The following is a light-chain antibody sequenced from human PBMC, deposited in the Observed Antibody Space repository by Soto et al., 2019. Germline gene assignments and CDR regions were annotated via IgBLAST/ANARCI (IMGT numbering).Light chain of an antibody. CDR2: DAS. CDR1: RGISSN. J-gene: IGKJ5*01. V-gene: IGKV3-11*01. Sequence: IVMTQSPATLSVSPGERATLSCRASRGISSNLAWYQQKPGQAPRLLIYDASTRATGIPARFSGSGSGTDFTLTISSLEPEDFAIYYCQQRSDWPSFGQGTRLEI. CDR3: QQRSDWPS.